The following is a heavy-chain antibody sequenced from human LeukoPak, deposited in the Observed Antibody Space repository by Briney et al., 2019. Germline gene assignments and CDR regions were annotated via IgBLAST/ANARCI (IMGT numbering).Heavy chain of an antibody. CDR1: GFTFSSYA. D-gene: IGHD2-15*01. Sequence: GGSLRLSCAASGFTFSSYAMHWVRQAPGKGLEWVAVISYDGSNKYYADSVKGRFTISRDNSKNTLYLQMNSLRAEDTAVYYCARDCSGGSCFDYWGQGTLVTVTS. CDR2: ISYDGSNK. J-gene: IGHJ4*02. V-gene: IGHV3-30-3*01. CDR3: ARDCSGGSCFDY.